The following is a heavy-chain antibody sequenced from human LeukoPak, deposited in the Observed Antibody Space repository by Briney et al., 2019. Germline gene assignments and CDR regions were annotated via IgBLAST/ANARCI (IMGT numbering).Heavy chain of an antibody. CDR3: ARRVDPYDFWSGYYMDV. J-gene: IGHJ6*03. CDR2: INTNTGNP. V-gene: IGHV7-4-1*02. Sequence: GASVKVSCKASGYTFTSYAMNWVRQAPGQGLEWMGWINTNTGNPTYAQGFTGRFVFSLDTSVSTAYLQISSLKAEDTAVYYCARRVDPYDFWSGYYMDVWGKGTTVTVSS. D-gene: IGHD3-3*01. CDR1: GYTFTSYA.